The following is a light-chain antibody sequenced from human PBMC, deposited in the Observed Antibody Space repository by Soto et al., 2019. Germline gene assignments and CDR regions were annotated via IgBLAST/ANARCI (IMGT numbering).Light chain of an antibody. J-gene: IGLJ1*01. V-gene: IGLV2-14*01. CDR1: SSDIGFYNY. CDR2: GVT. CDR3: SSYSTSFFYV. Sequence: SVLAQPASVSGSPGQSITISCTGTSSDIGFYNYVSWYQQSPGKAPNLLIYGVTNRPSGISYRFSGSKSGSTASLTIYGLRDEDEADYYCSSYSTSFFYVFGTGTKVTVL.